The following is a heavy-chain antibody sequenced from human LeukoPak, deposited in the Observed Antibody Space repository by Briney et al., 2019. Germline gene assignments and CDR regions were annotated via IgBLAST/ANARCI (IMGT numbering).Heavy chain of an antibody. J-gene: IGHJ4*02. CDR3: ARVLGSYYVPNFDY. D-gene: IGHD3-10*01. V-gene: IGHV3-33*01. CDR1: GFTFSNHG. CDR2: IWYDGSNR. Sequence: GRSLRLSCAASGFTFSNHGMHWVRQAPGKGLQWVALIWYDGSNRYHAEYVEGRFTVSRDNSKNTLYLQMNSLRAEDTAVYYCARVLGSYYVPNFDYWGQGTLVTVSS.